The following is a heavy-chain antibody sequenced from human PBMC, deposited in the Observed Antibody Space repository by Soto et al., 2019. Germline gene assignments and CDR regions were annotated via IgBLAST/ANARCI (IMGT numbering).Heavy chain of an antibody. CDR1: GGTFSSYA. CDR3: ARDAPYVWGSYRPYSFDY. J-gene: IGHJ4*02. CDR2: IIPIFGTA. D-gene: IGHD3-16*02. Sequence: SVKVSCKASGGTFSSYAISWVRQAPGQGLEWMGGIIPIFGTANYAQKFQGRVTITADESTSTAYMELSSLRSEDTAVYYCARDAPYVWGSYRPYSFDYWGQGTLVTVSS. V-gene: IGHV1-69*13.